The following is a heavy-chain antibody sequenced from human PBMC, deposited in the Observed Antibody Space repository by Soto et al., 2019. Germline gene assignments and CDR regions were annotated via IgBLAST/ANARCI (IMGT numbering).Heavy chain of an antibody. J-gene: IGHJ6*02. V-gene: IGHV3-30*18. CDR2: ISYDGSNK. CDR1: GFTFSSYG. Sequence: QVQLVESGGGVVQPGRSLRLSCAASGFTFSSYGMHWVRQAPGKGLEWVAVISYDGSNKYYADSVKGRFTISRDNSKNTLYLQMNSLIAEDTAVYYCAKDHPEGKYSSSSGLYYYYYYGMDVWGQGTTVTVSS. D-gene: IGHD6-6*01. CDR3: AKDHPEGKYSSSSGLYYYYYYGMDV.